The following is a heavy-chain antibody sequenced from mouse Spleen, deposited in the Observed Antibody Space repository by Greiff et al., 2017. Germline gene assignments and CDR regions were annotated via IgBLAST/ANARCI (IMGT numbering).Heavy chain of an antibody. V-gene: IGHV5-9-3*01. CDR2: ISSGGSYT. J-gene: IGHJ2*01. Sequence: EVKVEESGGGLVKPGGSLKLSCAASGFTFSSYAMSWVRQTPEKRLEWVATISSGGSYTYYPDSVKGRFTISRDNAKNTLYLQMSSLRSEDTAMYYCARQGGDYWGQGTTLTVSS. CDR3: ARQGGDY. CDR1: GFTFSSYA.